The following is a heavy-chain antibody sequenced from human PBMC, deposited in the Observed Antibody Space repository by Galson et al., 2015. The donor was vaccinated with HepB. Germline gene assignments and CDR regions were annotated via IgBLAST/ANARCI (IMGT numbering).Heavy chain of an antibody. D-gene: IGHD2-2*01. Sequence: SLRLSCAASEFSFSSYGMHWVRQAPGKGLEWVAVISYDGSNKYYADSVKGRFTISRDNSENTVYLQMNSLRPEDTGVYYCARTLGRSATVGAPAAVGPYYYFGMDVWGQGTTVTVSS. J-gene: IGHJ6*02. CDR2: ISYDGSNK. V-gene: IGHV3-30*04. CDR3: ARTLGRSATVGAPAAVGPYYYFGMDV. CDR1: EFSFSSYG.